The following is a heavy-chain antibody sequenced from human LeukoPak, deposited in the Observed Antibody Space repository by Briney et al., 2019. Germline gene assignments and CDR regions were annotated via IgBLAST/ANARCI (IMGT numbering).Heavy chain of an antibody. CDR3: ARPRYAYYYYGIDV. V-gene: IGHV3-30*14. CDR2: ISYDGSNK. D-gene: IGHD3-9*01. Sequence: GRSLRLSCAASGFTFSSYAMHWVRQAPGKGLEWVAVISYDGSNKYYADSVKGRFTISRDNSKNTLYLQMNSLRAEDTAVYYCARPRYAYYYYGIDVWGQGTTVTVSS. CDR1: GFTFSSYA. J-gene: IGHJ6*02.